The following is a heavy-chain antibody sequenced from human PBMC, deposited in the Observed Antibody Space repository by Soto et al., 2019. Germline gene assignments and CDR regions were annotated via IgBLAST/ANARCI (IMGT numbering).Heavy chain of an antibody. Sequence: LRLSCAASGFTFSSYGMHWVRQAPGKGLEWVAVISYDGSNKYYADSVKGRFTISRDNSKNTLYLQMNSLRAEDTAVYYCAKTPLSDFWSGYYPPDYDYWGQGTLVTSPQ. D-gene: IGHD3-3*01. CDR3: AKTPLSDFWSGYYPPDYDY. CDR2: ISYDGSNK. V-gene: IGHV3-30*18. J-gene: IGHJ4*02. CDR1: GFTFSSYG.